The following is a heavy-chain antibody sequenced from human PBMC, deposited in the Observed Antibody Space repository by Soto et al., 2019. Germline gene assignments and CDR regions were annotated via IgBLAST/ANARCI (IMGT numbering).Heavy chain of an antibody. CDR1: GYTFTSYG. D-gene: IGHD6-6*01. J-gene: IGHJ5*02. V-gene: IGHV1-18*04. Sequence: QVQLVQSGAEVKKPGASVKVSCKASGYTFTSYGISWVRQAPGQGLEWMGWISAYNGNTNYAQKLQGRVTMTTDTSTSTAYMEQRSLRSDDTAVYYCARDRAYGIAARPEAWFDPWGQGTLVTVSS. CDR3: ARDRAYGIAARPEAWFDP. CDR2: ISAYNGNT.